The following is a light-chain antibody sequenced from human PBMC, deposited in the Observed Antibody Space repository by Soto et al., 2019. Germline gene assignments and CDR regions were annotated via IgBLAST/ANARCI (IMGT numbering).Light chain of an antibody. CDR1: SSNIGSKS. CDR2: SNN. V-gene: IGLV1-44*01. J-gene: IGLJ2*01. CDR3: AAWDDSLNVLV. Sequence: QSVLTQPPSVSGTPGQRVNMSRSGSSSNIGSKSVSWYQHLPQTAPKLLIYSNNQRPSGVPGRFSGSKSGTSASLAISGLQSDDETQYYCAAWDDSLNVLVFGGGTKVTVL.